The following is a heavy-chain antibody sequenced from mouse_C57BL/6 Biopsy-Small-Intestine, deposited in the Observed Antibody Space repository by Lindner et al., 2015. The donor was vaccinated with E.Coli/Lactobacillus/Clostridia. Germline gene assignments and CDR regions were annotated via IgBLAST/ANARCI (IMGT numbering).Heavy chain of an antibody. J-gene: IGHJ4*01. CDR2: ISSGSSNI. CDR1: GFTFSDYG. CDR3: ARVPHLHYAMDY. Sequence: VQLRGGLGEALVKPGGSLKLSCAASGFTFSDYGMHWVRQAPEKGLEWVAYISSGSSNIYYADTVKGRFTISRDNANNTLFLQMTSLRSEDTAMYFCARVPHLHYAMDYWGQGASVTVSS. D-gene: IGHD2-1*01. V-gene: IGHV5-17*01.